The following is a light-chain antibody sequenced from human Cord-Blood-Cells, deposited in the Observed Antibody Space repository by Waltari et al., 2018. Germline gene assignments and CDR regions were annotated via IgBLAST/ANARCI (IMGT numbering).Light chain of an antibody. V-gene: IGKV1-6*01. CDR1: QGIRNE. CDR3: LQDYNDPWT. Sequence: AIQMTQSPSSLSASVGDRVTITCRASQGIRNELGWYQQKPGKAPKLLIYAASSLQSGVPSRFSGSGSGTDFTLTISSLLPEDFATYFCLQDYNDPWTFGQGTKVEIK. J-gene: IGKJ1*01. CDR2: AAS.